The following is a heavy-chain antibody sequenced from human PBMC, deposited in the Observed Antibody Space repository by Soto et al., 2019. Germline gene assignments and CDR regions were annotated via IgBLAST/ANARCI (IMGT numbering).Heavy chain of an antibody. Sequence: QVQLVESGGGLVKPGGSLRLSCAASGFTFSDYYMSWIRQAPGKGLEWVSYISSSSSYTNYADSVKGRFTISRDNAKKSLYLQMNSLRAEDTAVYYCARVLYWSSTSCSPFDYWGQGTLVTVSS. V-gene: IGHV3-11*05. D-gene: IGHD2-2*01. J-gene: IGHJ4*02. CDR1: GFTFSDYY. CDR2: ISSSSSYT. CDR3: ARVLYWSSTSCSPFDY.